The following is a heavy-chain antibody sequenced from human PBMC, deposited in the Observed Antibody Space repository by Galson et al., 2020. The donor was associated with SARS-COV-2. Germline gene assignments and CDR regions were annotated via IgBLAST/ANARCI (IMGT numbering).Heavy chain of an antibody. D-gene: IGHD4-17*01. CDR2: ITPLFGTA. V-gene: IGHV1-69*13. CDR1: GGTFRTSS. Sequence: SVKVSCKASGGTFRTSSISWVRQAPGQGLKWMGVITPLFGTATYAQRFQVRVTITADESTNMVYMNLSNLRSNDTAAYYCARGGDYGVEYFQYWGQGSLVSVSS. CDR3: ARGGDYGVEYFQY. J-gene: IGHJ1*01.